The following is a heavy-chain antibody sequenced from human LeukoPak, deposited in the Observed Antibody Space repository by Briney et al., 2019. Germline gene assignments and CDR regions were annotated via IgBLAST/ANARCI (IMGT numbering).Heavy chain of an antibody. V-gene: IGHV4-4*08. D-gene: IGHD3-10*01. CDR2: IYTSGST. J-gene: IGHJ3*02. CDR3: ARGAWMVRGVNRPADAFDI. CDR1: GGSISSYY. Sequence: SETLSLTCTVSGGSISSYYWSWIRQPPGKGLEWIGRIYTSGSTNYNPSLKSRVTISVDTSKNQFSLKLSSVTAADTAVYYCARGAWMVRGVNRPADAFDIWGQGTLVTVSS.